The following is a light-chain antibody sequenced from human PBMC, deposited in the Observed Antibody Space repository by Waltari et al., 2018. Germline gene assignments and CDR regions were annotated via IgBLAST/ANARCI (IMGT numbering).Light chain of an antibody. Sequence: VLTQSPGTLSLSPVERVTLSCRASQSVSSNYLAWYQQKPGQAPRLLIYDASNRATGIADRFSGSGSGTDFTLTISRLEPEDVAVYYCQQYGRSPWTFGQGTKVEIK. CDR3: QQYGRSPWT. J-gene: IGKJ1*01. CDR1: QSVSSNY. CDR2: DAS. V-gene: IGKV3-20*01.